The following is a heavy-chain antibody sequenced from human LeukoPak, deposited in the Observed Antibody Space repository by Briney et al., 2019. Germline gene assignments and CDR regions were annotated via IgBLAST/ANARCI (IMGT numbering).Heavy chain of an antibody. D-gene: IGHD1-7*01. V-gene: IGHV3-48*01. CDR1: GFTFNTYS. CDR2: ISSSSSTI. J-gene: IGHJ5*02. Sequence: GGSLRLSCAASGFTFNTYSMNWVRQVPGQGLEWVSYISSSSSTISYADSVKGRFTISRDDAKNSLYLQMNSLRAEDTAVYYCARGNWNYGNWFDPWGQGTLVTVSS. CDR3: ARGNWNYGNWFDP.